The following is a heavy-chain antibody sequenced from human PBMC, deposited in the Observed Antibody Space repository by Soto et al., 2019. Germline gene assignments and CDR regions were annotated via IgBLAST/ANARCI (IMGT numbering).Heavy chain of an antibody. J-gene: IGHJ4*02. Sequence: PGGSLRLSSEASGFTFSDHYMSWVRQAPGKGLEWVSYISGSSGYTSYADSVKGRFTISRDNAKNSLYLQMNSLRAEDTAVYYCTRDAYAVGFWYSDNWGQGTLVTVSS. V-gene: IGHV3-11*05. D-gene: IGHD2-21*01. CDR1: GFTFSDHY. CDR3: TRDAYAVGFWYSDN. CDR2: ISGSSGYT.